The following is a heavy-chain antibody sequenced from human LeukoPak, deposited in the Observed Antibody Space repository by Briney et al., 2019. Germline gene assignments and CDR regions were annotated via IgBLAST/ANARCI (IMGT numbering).Heavy chain of an antibody. V-gene: IGHV4-59*01. Sequence: SETLSLTCTVSGGSISSYYWSWLRQPPGKGLEWIGDIYYSGSTNYNPSLKSRVTISVDTSKNQFSLKLSSVTAADTAVYYCARAASRKYCSGGSCYSFWFDPWGQGTLVTVSS. D-gene: IGHD2-15*01. CDR2: IYYSGST. J-gene: IGHJ5*02. CDR1: GGSISSYY. CDR3: ARAASRKYCSGGSCYSFWFDP.